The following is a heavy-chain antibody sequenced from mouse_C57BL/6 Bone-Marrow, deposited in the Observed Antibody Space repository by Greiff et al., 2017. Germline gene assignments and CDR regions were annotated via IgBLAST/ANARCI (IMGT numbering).Heavy chain of an antibody. V-gene: IGHV1-75*01. D-gene: IGHD1-1*01. Sequence: QVHVKQSGPELVKPGASVKISCKASGYTFTDYYINWVKQRPGQGLEWIGWIFPGSGSTYYNAKFKGKATLTVDKSSRTAYMLLSSLTSEDSAVYFCATHYYGSSLWWDFDVWGTGTTVTVSS. J-gene: IGHJ1*03. CDR1: GYTFTDYY. CDR2: IFPGSGST. CDR3: ATHYYGSSLWWDFDV.